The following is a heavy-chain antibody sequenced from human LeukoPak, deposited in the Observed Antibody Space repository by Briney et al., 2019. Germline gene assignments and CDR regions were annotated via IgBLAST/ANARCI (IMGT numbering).Heavy chain of an antibody. J-gene: IGHJ5*01. D-gene: IGHD2/OR15-2a*01. CDR1: GYSISSGYY. Sequence: SETLSLTCTVSGYSISSGYYWGWIRQPPGKGLEWIGSIYHSGSTYYNPSLKSRVTISVDTSKNQFSLKLSSVTAADTAVYYCARGLLGTGMLDSWGQGTLVTVSS. V-gene: IGHV4-38-2*02. CDR3: ARGLLGTGMLDS. CDR2: IYHSGST.